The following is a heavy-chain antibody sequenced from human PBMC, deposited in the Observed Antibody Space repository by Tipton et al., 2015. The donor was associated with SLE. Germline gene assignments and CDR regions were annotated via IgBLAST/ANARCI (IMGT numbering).Heavy chain of an antibody. CDR3: ARLAIAAAGGR. V-gene: IGHV4-4*08. CDR1: GGSISSYY. CDR2: IYTSGST. J-gene: IGHJ4*02. D-gene: IGHD6-13*01. Sequence: TLSLTCTVSGGSISSYYWSWIRQSPGKGLEWIGYIYTSGSTNYNPSLKSRVTISADTSKNQFSLKLSSVTAADTAVYYCARLAIAAAGGRWGQGTLVTVSS.